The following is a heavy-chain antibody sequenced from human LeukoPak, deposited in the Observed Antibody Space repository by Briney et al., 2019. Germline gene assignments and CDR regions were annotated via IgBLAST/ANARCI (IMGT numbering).Heavy chain of an antibody. CDR2: IYYSGSA. V-gene: IGHV4-59*01. CDR3: ARDPEMATPYYYGMDV. D-gene: IGHD5-24*01. J-gene: IGHJ6*01. Sequence: PSETLSLTCTVSGGSISSDYWNWIRQPPGKGLEWIGYIYYSGSATYNPSLNNRVTISVDRSKNQFSLRLSSVTAADTAVYYCARDPEMATPYYYGMDVWGQGTTVTVST. CDR1: GGSISSDY.